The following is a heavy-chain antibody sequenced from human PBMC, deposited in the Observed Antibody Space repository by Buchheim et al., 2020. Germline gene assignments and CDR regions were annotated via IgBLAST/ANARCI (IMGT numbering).Heavy chain of an antibody. Sequence: EVQLVESGGGLVKPRGSLRLSCAASGFTFSSYSMNWVRQAPGKGLEWVSSISSSSSYIYYADSVKGRFTISRDNAKNSLYPQMNSLRAEDTAVYYCARVVQEGTWGWFDPWGQGTL. V-gene: IGHV3-21*01. CDR3: ARVVQEGTWGWFDP. J-gene: IGHJ5*02. D-gene: IGHD3-16*01. CDR1: GFTFSSYS. CDR2: ISSSSSYI.